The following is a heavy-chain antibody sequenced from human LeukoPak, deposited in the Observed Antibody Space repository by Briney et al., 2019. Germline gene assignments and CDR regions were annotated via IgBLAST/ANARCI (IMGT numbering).Heavy chain of an antibody. J-gene: IGHJ5*02. CDR1: GFTFSSYA. V-gene: IGHV3-23*01. CDR3: AKSGGDYYGSNWFDP. Sequence: PGGSLRLSCAASGFTFSSYAMSWVRQAPGKGLEWVSAISGSGGSTYYADSVKGRFTISRDNSKNTLYLQMNSLRAEDTAVYYCAKSGGDYYGSNWFDPWGQGTLVTASS. CDR2: ISGSGGST. D-gene: IGHD3-10*01.